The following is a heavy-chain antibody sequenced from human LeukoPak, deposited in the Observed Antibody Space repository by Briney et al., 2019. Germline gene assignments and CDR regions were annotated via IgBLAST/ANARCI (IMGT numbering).Heavy chain of an antibody. CDR2: IRKDGTNK. V-gene: IGHV3-30*02. J-gene: IGHJ4*02. D-gene: IGHD1-26*01. CDR1: GFSFSSYG. CDR3: ARGTISDRWEYYFDY. Sequence: GGSLRLSCAASGFSFSSYGMHWVRQAPGKGLEWVAFIRKDGTNKHYADSMKGRFTISRDNSKNTLYLQMNSLRAEDTAVYYCARGTISDRWEYYFDYWGQGTLVTVSS.